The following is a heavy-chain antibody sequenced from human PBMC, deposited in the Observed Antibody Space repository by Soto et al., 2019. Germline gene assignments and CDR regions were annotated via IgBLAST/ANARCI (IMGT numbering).Heavy chain of an antibody. CDR1: GGSISSSSYY. CDR2: IYYSGST. V-gene: IGHV4-39*01. CDR3: ARHYSPYSSSSTYFDY. D-gene: IGHD6-6*01. Sequence: SETLSLTCTVSGGSISSSSYYWGWIRQPPGKGLEWIGSIYYSGSTYYNPSLKSRVTISVDTSKNQFSLKLSSVTAADTAVYYCARHYSPYSSSSTYFDYWGQGTLVTVSS. J-gene: IGHJ4*02.